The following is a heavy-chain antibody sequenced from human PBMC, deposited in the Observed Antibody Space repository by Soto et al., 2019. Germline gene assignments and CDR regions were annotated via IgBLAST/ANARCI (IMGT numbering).Heavy chain of an antibody. Sequence: PGGSLRLSCVASGFTFSSYSMNWVRQAPGKGLEWVSSISSSSSYVYYADSVKGRFTISRDNAKNSLYLQMNSLRAEDTAVYYCAETTSSGWHNWFDPWGQGNLVTVSS. CDR2: ISSSSSYV. J-gene: IGHJ5*02. CDR1: GFTFSSYS. V-gene: IGHV3-21*01. D-gene: IGHD6-19*01. CDR3: AETTSSGWHNWFDP.